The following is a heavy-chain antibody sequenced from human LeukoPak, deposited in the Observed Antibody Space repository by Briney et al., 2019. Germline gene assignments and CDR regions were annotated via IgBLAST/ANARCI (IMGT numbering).Heavy chain of an antibody. D-gene: IGHD2-21*01. CDR2: ISGSGDST. V-gene: IGHV3-23*01. CDR3: AKDQGVHLFDI. J-gene: IGHJ3*02. CDR1: GFTLSSYA. Sequence: GGSLRLSCAASGFTLSSYAMSWVRQAPGKGLEWVSAISGSGDSTYHADSVKGRFTISRDNSKNTLYLQMNSLRAEDTAVYYCAKDQGVHLFDIWGHGTMVTVSS.